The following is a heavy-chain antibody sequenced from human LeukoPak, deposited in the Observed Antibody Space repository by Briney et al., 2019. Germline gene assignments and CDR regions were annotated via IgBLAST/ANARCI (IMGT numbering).Heavy chain of an antibody. CDR3: ARGGGIVVVPAAITNWFDP. CDR1: GGSFSGYY. D-gene: IGHD2-2*01. V-gene: IGHV4-34*01. CDR2: INHSGST. J-gene: IGHJ5*02. Sequence: PSETLSLTCAVYGGSFSGYYWSWIRQPPGKGLEWIGEINHSGSTNYNPSLKSRVTISVDTSKNQFSLKLSSVTAADTAVYYCARGGGIVVVPAAITNWFDPWGQGTLVTVPS.